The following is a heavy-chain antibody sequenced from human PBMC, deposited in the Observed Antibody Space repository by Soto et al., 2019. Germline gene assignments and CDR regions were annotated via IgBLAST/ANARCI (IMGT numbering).Heavy chain of an antibody. V-gene: IGHV1-69*01. J-gene: IGHJ4*02. CDR2: IIPIFGTA. D-gene: IGHD4-17*01. CDR1: GGTFSSYA. CDR3: ATRHLYGDYDFDY. Sequence: QVQLVQSGAEVKKPGSSVKVSCTASGGTFSSYAISWVRQAPGQGLEWMGGIIPIFGTANYAQTFQGRVTITADESTSTAYMELSSLRSEDTAVYYCATRHLYGDYDFDYWGQETLVTVSS.